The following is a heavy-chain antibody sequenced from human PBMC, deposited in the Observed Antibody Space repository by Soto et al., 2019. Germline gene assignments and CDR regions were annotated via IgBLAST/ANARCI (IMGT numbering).Heavy chain of an antibody. D-gene: IGHD1-26*01. CDR2: TYYRSKWYY. CDR1: GDSVSSNSAG. CDR3: ARGEQYSGRIFDY. V-gene: IGHV6-1*01. J-gene: IGHJ4*01. Sequence: SQTLSLTCAITGDSVSSNSAGWSWVRQSPSRGLEWLGRTYYRSKWYYEYAVSVRGRITINPDTSKKQYSLQLNSVTPEDTAVYFCARGEQYSGRIFDYWGQGTLVTV.